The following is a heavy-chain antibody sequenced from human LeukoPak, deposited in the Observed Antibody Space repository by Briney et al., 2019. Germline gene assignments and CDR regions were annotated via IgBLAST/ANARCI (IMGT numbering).Heavy chain of an antibody. CDR1: GFTFDDYA. Sequence: GGSLRLSCAASGFTFDDYAMHWVRQAPGKGLEWVSGISWNSGSIGYADSVKGRFTISRDNAKNSLYLQMNSLRAEDTAVYYCARGLRYFDWAPPPFDYWGQGTLVTVSS. V-gene: IGHV3-9*01. J-gene: IGHJ4*02. CDR2: ISWNSGSI. CDR3: ARGLRYFDWAPPPFDY. D-gene: IGHD3-9*01.